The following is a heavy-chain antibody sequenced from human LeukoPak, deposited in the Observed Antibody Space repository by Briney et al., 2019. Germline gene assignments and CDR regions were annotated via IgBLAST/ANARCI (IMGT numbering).Heavy chain of an antibody. CDR1: GVSISSHY. D-gene: IGHD5-18*01. CDR2: MFDSEST. J-gene: IGHJ4*02. Sequence: SETLSLTCTVSGVSISSHYWSWIRQPPGKGLEWIAYMFDSESTKDNPSLKSRITLSADTSKNQFSLRLSSVTTADTAVYYCATIKRGSIYGYFDFWGQGILVTVSS. V-gene: IGHV4-59*11. CDR3: ATIKRGSIYGYFDF.